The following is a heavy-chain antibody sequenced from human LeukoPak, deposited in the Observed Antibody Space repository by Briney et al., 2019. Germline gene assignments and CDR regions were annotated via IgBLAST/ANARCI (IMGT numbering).Heavy chain of an antibody. CDR2: ISGSGGST. Sequence: PGGSLRLSCAASGFTFSIYAMSWVRQAPGKGLEWVSAISGSGGSTYYADSVKGRFTTSRDNSKNTLYLQMSSLRAEDTAVYFCAKGRNTRFFPLENWGPGTLVTVSS. CDR1: GFTFSIYA. V-gene: IGHV3-23*01. CDR3: AKGRNTRFFPLEN. D-gene: IGHD2-15*01. J-gene: IGHJ4*02.